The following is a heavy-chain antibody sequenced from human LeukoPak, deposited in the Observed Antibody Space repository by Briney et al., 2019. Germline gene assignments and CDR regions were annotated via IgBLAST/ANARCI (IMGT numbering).Heavy chain of an antibody. CDR3: ASCWAHEAYCGGALDY. V-gene: IGHV3-30-3*01. Sequence: GGSLRLSCAASGVTFSSYAMHSVRQAPGKGLERVALISYEGINKYNADSVKGRFTISRDNSKNTLYLQRNRLRAQNTPLYNTASCWAHEAYCGGALDYWGQGTLVTVSS. J-gene: IGHJ4*02. D-gene: IGHD2-21*01. CDR2: ISYEGINK. CDR1: GVTFSSYA.